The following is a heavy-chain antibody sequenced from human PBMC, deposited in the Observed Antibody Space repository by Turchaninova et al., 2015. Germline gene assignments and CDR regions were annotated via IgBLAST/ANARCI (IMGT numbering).Heavy chain of an antibody. Sequence: QVPLQESGPGLVKPSGTLSHTCAASGGATSSSNWCSGVRQPPWKGLEWIGENYQSGSTNYNPSRKSRVTISVDKSKNQFSLKLSSVTAADTAVYYCARAKPAGRRYYFDYWGQGTLVTVSS. V-gene: IGHV4-4*02. D-gene: IGHD6-13*01. CDR3: ARAKPAGRRYYFDY. CDR2: NYQSGST. CDR1: GGATSSSNW. J-gene: IGHJ4*02.